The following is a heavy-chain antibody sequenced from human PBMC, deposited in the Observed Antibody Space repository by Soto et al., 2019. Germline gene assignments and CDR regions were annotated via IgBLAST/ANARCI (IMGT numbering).Heavy chain of an antibody. J-gene: IGHJ6*02. CDR1: VGSISSGGYY. CDR3: ARMDTVTTTQGGYYSCGMDV. D-gene: IGHD4-17*01. Sequence: QVQLQESGPGLVKPSQTLSLTCTVSVGSISSGGYYWSWIRQHPGKGLEWIGDIYYSGSTYYNPSLQSRVTISVDTSKNQFSQKLSSVTAADTAVYYCARMDTVTTTQGGYYSCGMDVWGQGTTVTVSS. CDR2: IYYSGST. V-gene: IGHV4-31*03.